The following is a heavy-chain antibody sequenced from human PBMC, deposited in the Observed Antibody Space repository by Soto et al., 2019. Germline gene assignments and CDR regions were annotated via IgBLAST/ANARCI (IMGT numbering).Heavy chain of an antibody. D-gene: IGHD3-3*01. CDR3: ARVITIFGVDPHYFDY. CDR1: GFTFSSYA. Sequence: GGSLRLSCAASGFTFSSYAMHWVRQAPGKGLEWVAVISYDGSNKYYADSVKGRFTISRDNSKNTLYLQMNSLRAEDTAVYYCARVITIFGVDPHYFDYWGQGTLVTVSS. J-gene: IGHJ4*02. V-gene: IGHV3-30-3*01. CDR2: ISYDGSNK.